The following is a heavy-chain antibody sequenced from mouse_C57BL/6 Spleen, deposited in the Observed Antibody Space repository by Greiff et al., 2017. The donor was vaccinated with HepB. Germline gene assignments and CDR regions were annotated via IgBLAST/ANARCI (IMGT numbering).Heavy chain of an antibody. J-gene: IGHJ2*01. CDR2: ISSGSSTI. CDR1: GFTFSDYG. D-gene: IGHD6-1*01. Sequence: EVKLMESGGGLVKPGGSLKLSCAASGFTFSDYGMHWVRQAPEKGLEWVAYISSGSSTIYYADTVKGRFTISRDNAKTTLFLQMTSLRSEDTAMYYCASPVDLYYFDYWGQGTTLTVSS. CDR3: ASPVDLYYFDY. V-gene: IGHV5-17*01.